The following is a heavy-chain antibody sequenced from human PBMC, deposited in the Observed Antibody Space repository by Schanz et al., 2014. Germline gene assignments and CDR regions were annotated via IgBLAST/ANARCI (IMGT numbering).Heavy chain of an antibody. J-gene: IGHJ4*02. D-gene: IGHD5-18*01. CDR2: IYTSGAT. CDR3: ARGNDIQVWSLDY. Sequence: QVQLQESGPGLVKPSETLSLTCTVSGDSISSYSWSWIRRPAGKGLEWIGRIYTSGATNYNPSLKSRLTMSVDTSKNQASLKRRSVTAADTAVYYCARGNDIQVWSLDYWGQGTLVTVSS. V-gene: IGHV4-4*07. CDR1: GDSISSYS.